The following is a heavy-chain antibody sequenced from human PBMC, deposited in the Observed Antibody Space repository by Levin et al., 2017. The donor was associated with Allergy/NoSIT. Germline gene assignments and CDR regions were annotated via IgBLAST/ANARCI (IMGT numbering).Heavy chain of an antibody. CDR2: INHSGSS. Sequence: MPSETLSLTCAVYGGSFSGHYWSWIRQPPGKGLEWIGEINHSGSSNYNPSLKSRVTISVDTSKNQFSLKLNSVTAADTAVYFCAREERGYDGPLHFDYWGRGTPVTVSS. V-gene: IGHV4-34*01. D-gene: IGHD5-12*01. CDR3: AREERGYDGPLHFDY. CDR1: GGSFSGHY. J-gene: IGHJ4*02.